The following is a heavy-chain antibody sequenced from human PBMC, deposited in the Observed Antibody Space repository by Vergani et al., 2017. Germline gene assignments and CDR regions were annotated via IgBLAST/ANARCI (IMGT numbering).Heavy chain of an antibody. Sequence: HVQLQESGPGLVKPSETLSLTCTVSGGSISSYYWSWIRQPAGKGLEWIGRIYTSGSTNYNPSLKSRVTMSVDTSKNQFSLKLSSVTAADTAVYYCARDGHYYYDSQRYRFDPWGQGTLVTVSS. V-gene: IGHV4-4*07. D-gene: IGHD3-22*01. CDR3: ARDGHYYYDSQRYRFDP. CDR2: IYTSGST. CDR1: GGSISSYY. J-gene: IGHJ5*02.